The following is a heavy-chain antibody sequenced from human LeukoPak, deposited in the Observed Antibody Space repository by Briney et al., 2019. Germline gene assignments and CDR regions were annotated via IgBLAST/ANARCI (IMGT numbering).Heavy chain of an antibody. CDR3: ARHDYSVGDFDY. Sequence: PSETLSLTCTVSGGSISSSSYYWGWIRQPPGKGLEWIGSIYYSGSTYYNPSLKSRVTISVDTSKNQFSPKLSSVTAADTAVYYCARHDYSVGDFDYWGQGTLVTVSS. V-gene: IGHV4-39*01. D-gene: IGHD2-15*01. CDR2: IYYSGST. CDR1: GGSISSSSYY. J-gene: IGHJ4*02.